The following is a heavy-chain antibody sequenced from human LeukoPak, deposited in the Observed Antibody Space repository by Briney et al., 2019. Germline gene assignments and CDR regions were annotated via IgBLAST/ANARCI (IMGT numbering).Heavy chain of an antibody. Sequence: WASVKVSCKASGGTFSSYAISWVRQAPGQGLEWMGGIIPIFGTANYAQKFQGRVTITADESTSTAYMELSSLRSEDTAVYYCARGPDIVVVPAAPYYYYYYMDVWGKGTTVTVSS. V-gene: IGHV1-69*13. CDR1: GGTFSSYA. D-gene: IGHD2-2*01. J-gene: IGHJ6*03. CDR3: ARGPDIVVVPAAPYYYYYYMDV. CDR2: IIPIFGTA.